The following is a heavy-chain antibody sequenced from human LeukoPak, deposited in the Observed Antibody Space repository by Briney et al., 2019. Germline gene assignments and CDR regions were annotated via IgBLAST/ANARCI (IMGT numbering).Heavy chain of an antibody. J-gene: IGHJ4*02. CDR2: INTNTGNP. Sequence: GASVKVSCKASGYTFTSYAMNWVRQAPGQGLEWMGWINTNTGNPTYAQGFTGRFVFSLDTSVSTAYLQISSLKAEDTAVYYCARESKVYYYDSSGYYGGVSRGYFDYWGQGTLVTVSS. CDR3: ARESKVYYYDSSGYYGGVSRGYFDY. CDR1: GYTFTSYA. V-gene: IGHV7-4-1*02. D-gene: IGHD3-22*01.